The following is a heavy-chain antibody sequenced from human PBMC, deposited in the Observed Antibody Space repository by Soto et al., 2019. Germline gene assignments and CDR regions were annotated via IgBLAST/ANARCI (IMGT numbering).Heavy chain of an antibody. CDR1: GFIFTNYA. CDR3: VRDGRGSFDF. CDR2: IGGRGNSA. Sequence: EVQVSESGGGLVRPGGSLRLSCAASGFIFTNYAMNWVSQAPGKGLEWVSVIGGRGNSAYYADSVQGRYTISRDNSKNTLSLQMSSLTADDTAIYYCVRDGRGSFDFWCRGTMVTVSS. V-gene: IGHV3-23*01. D-gene: IGHD5-12*01. J-gene: IGHJ3*01.